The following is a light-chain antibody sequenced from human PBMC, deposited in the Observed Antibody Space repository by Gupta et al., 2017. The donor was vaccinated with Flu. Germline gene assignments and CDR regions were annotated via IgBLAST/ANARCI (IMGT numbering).Light chain of an antibody. CDR3: CSYAGSNTYV. Sequence: QSALTQPASVSGSRGQSIIISCTGTTSDVGTYNLVSWCQQHPAKAPKLIIYEGSKRPAGISNRFSGSKSGNTASLTISGLQTEDEADYYCCSYAGSNTYVFGTATKVTVV. J-gene: IGLJ1*01. CDR2: EGS. V-gene: IGLV2-23*01. CDR1: TSDVGTYNL.